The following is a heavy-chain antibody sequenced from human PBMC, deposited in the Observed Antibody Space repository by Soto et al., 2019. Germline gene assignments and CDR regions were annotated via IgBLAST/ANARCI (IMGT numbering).Heavy chain of an antibody. Sequence: TLSLTCTVSGGSISSGGYYWSWIRQHPGKGLEWIGYIYYSGSTYYNPSLKSRVTISVDTSKNQFSLKLSSVTAADTAVYYCARAATYCSGGSCYSVVVRGGWFDPWGQGTLVTVSS. CDR1: GGSISSGGYY. CDR3: ARAATYCSGGSCYSVVVRGGWFDP. D-gene: IGHD2-15*01. CDR2: IYYSGST. J-gene: IGHJ5*02. V-gene: IGHV4-31*03.